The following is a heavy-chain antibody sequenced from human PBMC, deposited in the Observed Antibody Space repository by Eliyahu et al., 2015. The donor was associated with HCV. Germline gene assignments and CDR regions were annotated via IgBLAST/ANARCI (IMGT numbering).Heavy chain of an antibody. V-gene: IGHV6-1*01. CDR2: TYYRSRWYN. CDR3: ARGSIALVPAPLDY. Sequence: QVQLQQSGPGLVQPSQTLSLTCXISGESVSXNNAAWNWIRQSPSRGLEWLGRTYYRSRWYNDYAVSVKSRITISPDTSKNQFSLQLNSVTPGDTAVYYCARGSIALVPAPLDYWGQGTLVTVSS. D-gene: IGHD2-2*01. J-gene: IGHJ4*02. CDR1: GESVSXNNAA.